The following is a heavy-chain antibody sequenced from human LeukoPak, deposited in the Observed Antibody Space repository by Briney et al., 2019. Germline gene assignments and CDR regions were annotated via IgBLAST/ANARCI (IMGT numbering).Heavy chain of an antibody. Sequence: RASETLSLTCSVYGGSFRCYYWRWIRQPPGKGLGWIGEINHSGSTNYNPSLKSRVTISVDTSKNQFSLKLSSVTAADTAVYYCASRRRSGSSFDYWGQGTLVTVSS. J-gene: IGHJ4*02. CDR1: GGSFRCYY. CDR2: INHSGST. D-gene: IGHD3-10*01. V-gene: IGHV4-34*01. CDR3: ASRRRSGSSFDY.